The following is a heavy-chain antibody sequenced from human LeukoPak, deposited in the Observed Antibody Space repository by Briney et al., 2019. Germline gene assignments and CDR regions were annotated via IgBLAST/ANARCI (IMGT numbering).Heavy chain of an antibody. D-gene: IGHD5-12*01. V-gene: IGHV3-11*04. CDR3: ARSDSGYDRTGNYYYYMDV. J-gene: IGHJ6*03. Sequence: GGSLRLSCAASGFTFSDYYMSWIRQAPGKGLEWVSYISSSGSTIYYADSVKGRFTISRDNAKNSLYLQMNSLRAEDTAVYYCARSDSGYDRTGNYYYYMDVWGKGTTVTVSS. CDR1: GFTFSDYY. CDR2: ISSSGSTI.